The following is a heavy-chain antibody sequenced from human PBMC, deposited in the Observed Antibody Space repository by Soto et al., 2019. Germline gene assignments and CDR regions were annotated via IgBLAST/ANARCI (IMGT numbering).Heavy chain of an antibody. J-gene: IGHJ4*02. CDR3: ARGDYPLFDY. V-gene: IGHV4-39*01. D-gene: IGHD4-17*01. Sequence: PSETLSLTCTVSGGSISSSSYYWGWIRQPPGKGLEWIGSIYYSGSTYYNPSLKSRVTISVDTSKNQFSLKLSSVTAADTAVYYCARGDYPLFDYWGQGTLVTVSS. CDR2: IYYSGST. CDR1: GGSISSSSYY.